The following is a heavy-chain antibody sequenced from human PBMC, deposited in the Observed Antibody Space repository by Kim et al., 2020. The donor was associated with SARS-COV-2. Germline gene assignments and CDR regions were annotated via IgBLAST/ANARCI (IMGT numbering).Heavy chain of an antibody. D-gene: IGHD3-10*01. Sequence: SETLSLTCAVYGGSFSGYYWSWIRQPPGKGLEWIGEINHSGSTNYNPSLKSRVTISVDTSKNQFSLKLSSVTAADTAVYYCARDQRTYYYGSGSYYRGYGMYVWGQGTTVTVSS. V-gene: IGHV4-34*01. CDR3: ARDQRTYYYGSGSYYRGYGMYV. CDR1: GGSFSGYY. CDR2: INHSGST. J-gene: IGHJ6*02.